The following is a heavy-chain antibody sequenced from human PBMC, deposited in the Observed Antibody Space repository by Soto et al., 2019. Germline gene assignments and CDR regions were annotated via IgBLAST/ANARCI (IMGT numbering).Heavy chain of an antibody. Sequence: GGSLRLSCAASGFTFSSYAMHWVRQAPGKGLEWVAVISYDGSNKYYADSVKGRFTISRDNSKNTLYLQMNSLRAEDTAVYYCASSIAVAGTVYYYGMDVWGQGTTVTVYS. CDR1: GFTFSSYA. D-gene: IGHD6-19*01. CDR3: ASSIAVAGTVYYYGMDV. CDR2: ISYDGSNK. V-gene: IGHV3-30-3*01. J-gene: IGHJ6*02.